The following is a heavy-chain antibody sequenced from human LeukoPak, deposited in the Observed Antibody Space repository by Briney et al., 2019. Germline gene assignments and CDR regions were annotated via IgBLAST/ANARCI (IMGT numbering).Heavy chain of an antibody. CDR3: ARDRGGTVTLDY. V-gene: IGHV3-33*01. D-gene: IGHD4-17*01. CDR1: GFTFSSYG. Sequence: PGGSLRLSCAASGFTFSSYGMHWVRQAPGKGLEWVAVIWYDGSNKYYADSAKGRFTISRDNSKNTLYLQMNSLRAEDTAVYYCARDRGGTVTLDYWGQGTLVTVSS. CDR2: IWYDGSNK. J-gene: IGHJ4*02.